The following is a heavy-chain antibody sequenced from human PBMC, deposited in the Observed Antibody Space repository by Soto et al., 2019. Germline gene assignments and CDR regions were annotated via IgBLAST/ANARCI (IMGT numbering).Heavy chain of an antibody. V-gene: IGHV1-18*01. J-gene: IGHJ4*02. CDR2: VSAYTHKA. CDR1: GYGFSTYG. Sequence: QVHLVQSGPEVKKPGASVKVSCKAPGYGFSTYGITWVRQAPGQGLEWMGWVSAYTHKANYAQKFQGRVTMTTDTSSTTTYMDLGGLTSDDTAIYFCGRGPAWGQGTLVIVSS. CDR3: GRGPA.